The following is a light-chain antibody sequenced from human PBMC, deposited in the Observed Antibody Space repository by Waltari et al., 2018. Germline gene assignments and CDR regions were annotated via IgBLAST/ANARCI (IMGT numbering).Light chain of an antibody. V-gene: IGKV1-5*03. Sequence: DIKMTQSPSTLSASVGDRVTISCRASQSVGTWLAWYQQKPGKAPKLLIYMASSLESGVPARFSASGSGTDFTLTISSLQPDDFATYSCQQYSSFSTFGQGTKV. J-gene: IGKJ2*01. CDR2: MAS. CDR1: QSVGTW. CDR3: QQYSSFST.